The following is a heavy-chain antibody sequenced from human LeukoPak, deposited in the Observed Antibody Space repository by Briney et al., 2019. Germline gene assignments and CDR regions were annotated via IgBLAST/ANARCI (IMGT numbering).Heavy chain of an antibody. Sequence: GGSLRLSCAASGFNFRAYWMSWARQAPGKGLEWVASLNQDADREYYVDSVKGRFTISRDNAKNSLYLQMDSLRVEDTAVYYCARATTASARDHWGQRTLVTLSS. CDR2: LNQDADRE. CDR1: GFNFRAYW. V-gene: IGHV3-7*01. D-gene: IGHD1-14*01. J-gene: IGHJ4*02. CDR3: ARATTASARDH.